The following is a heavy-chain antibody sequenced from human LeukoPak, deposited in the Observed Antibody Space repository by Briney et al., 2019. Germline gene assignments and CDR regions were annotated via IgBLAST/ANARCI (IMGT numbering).Heavy chain of an antibody. CDR2: INPNIGDA. CDR1: GYTFTDYF. J-gene: IGHJ5*01. Sequence: ASVKVSCKASGYTFTDYFIHWVRQAPGQGLEWMGWINPNIGDASYAQKFQDRVTMTRDRSINTAYMELSRLTSDDTAVYYCARMALDGGDSIGFDSWGQGTLVPSPQ. V-gene: IGHV1-2*02. D-gene: IGHD2-21*02. CDR3: ARMALDGGDSIGFDS.